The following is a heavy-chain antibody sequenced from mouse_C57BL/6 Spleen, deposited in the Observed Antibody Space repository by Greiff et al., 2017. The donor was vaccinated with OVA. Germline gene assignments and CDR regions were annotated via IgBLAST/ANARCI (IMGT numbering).Heavy chain of an antibody. CDR2: INPGSGGT. D-gene: IGHD4-1*01. Sequence: QVQLQQSGAELVRPGTSVKVSCKASGYAFTNYLIEWVKQRPGQGLEWIGVINPGSGGTHYNEKFKGKATLTADKSSSTAYMQLSSLTSEDSAVYFCARGETGTFAYWGQGTLVTVSA. V-gene: IGHV1-54*01. CDR1: GYAFTNYL. CDR3: ARGETGTFAY. J-gene: IGHJ3*01.